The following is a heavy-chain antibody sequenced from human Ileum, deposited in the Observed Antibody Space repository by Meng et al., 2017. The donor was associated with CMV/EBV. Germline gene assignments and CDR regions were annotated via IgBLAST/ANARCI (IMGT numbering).Heavy chain of an antibody. Sequence: ASGFTLSDSYMYWVRQAPGKGLVWVSRINSDGTITYYADSLEGRFTISRDNTKNTLYLQMNSLRAEDTAIYYCARGGYDFWTDYLHYWGQGTLVTVSS. CDR1: GFTLSDSY. V-gene: IGHV3-74*01. CDR3: ARGGYDFWTDYLHY. CDR2: INSDGTIT. D-gene: IGHD3-3*01. J-gene: IGHJ4*02.